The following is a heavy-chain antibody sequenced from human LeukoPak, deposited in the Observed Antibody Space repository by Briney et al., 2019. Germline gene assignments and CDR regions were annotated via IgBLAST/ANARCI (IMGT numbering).Heavy chain of an antibody. J-gene: IGHJ5*02. CDR1: GGSISSYY. CDR3: ARDQVAAAGISWFDP. D-gene: IGHD6-13*01. V-gene: IGHV4-59*01. CDR2: IYYSGST. Sequence: SETLSLTCTVSGGSISSYYWSWIRQPSGKGLEWIGYIYYSGSTNYNPSLKSRVTISVDTSKNQFSLKLSSVTAADTAVYYCARDQVAAAGISWFDPWGQGTLVTVSS.